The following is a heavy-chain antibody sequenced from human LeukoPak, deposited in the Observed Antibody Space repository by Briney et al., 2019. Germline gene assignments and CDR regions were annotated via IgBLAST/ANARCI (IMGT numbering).Heavy chain of an antibody. J-gene: IGHJ2*01. V-gene: IGHV4-61*02. CDR2: IYTSGST. D-gene: IGHD3-9*01. CDR1: GGSISGGGYY. Sequence: PSETLSLTCTVSGGSISGGGYYWTWIRQPAGKGLEWIGRIYTSGSTNYNPSLKSRVSISVDTSKNQFSLKLSSVTAADTAVYYCARQYIDILTGYYGGELYWFFDLWGRGTLVTVSS. CDR3: ARQYIDILTGYYGGELYWFFDL.